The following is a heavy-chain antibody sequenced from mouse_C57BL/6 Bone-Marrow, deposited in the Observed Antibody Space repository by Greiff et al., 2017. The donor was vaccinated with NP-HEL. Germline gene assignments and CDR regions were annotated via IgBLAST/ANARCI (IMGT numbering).Heavy chain of an antibody. CDR1: GFTFSSYG. Sequence: EVHLVESGGDLVKPGGSLKLSCAASGFTFSSYGMSWVRQTPDKRLEWVATISSGGSYTYYPDSVKGRFTISRDNAKNTLYLQMSSLKSEDTAMYYCARHMLYYGSSYWFAYWGQGTLVTVSA. CDR3: ARHMLYYGSSYWFAY. J-gene: IGHJ3*01. V-gene: IGHV5-6*01. D-gene: IGHD1-1*01. CDR2: ISSGGSYT.